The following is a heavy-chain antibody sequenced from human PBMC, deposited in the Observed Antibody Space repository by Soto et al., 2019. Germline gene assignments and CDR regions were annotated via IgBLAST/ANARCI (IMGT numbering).Heavy chain of an antibody. V-gene: IGHV3-72*01. D-gene: IGHD1-1*01. CDR2: IRNKAHSYST. J-gene: IGHJ4*02. CDR1: GFTFYDHY. CDR3: VRKIQPGTTTYFDC. Sequence: GGSLGLSCAFSGFTFYDHYIDWVRQAPGKGLEWVGRIRNKAHSYSTTYAASVKGRFTFSRDDSKNSVNLQMSSLEIEDTAVYFCVRKIQPGTTTYFDCWGQGTLVTVSS.